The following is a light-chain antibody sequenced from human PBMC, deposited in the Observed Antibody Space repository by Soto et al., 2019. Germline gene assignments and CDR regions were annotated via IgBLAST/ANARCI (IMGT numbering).Light chain of an antibody. CDR1: QSVSSN. J-gene: IGKJ2*01. CDR3: QQRDNWPYT. Sequence: EIVLTQSPATLSLSPGERATLSCRASQSVSSNLAWSTQRGGQAPRLLIYDASNRATGIPARFSGSGSGTDFTLTISILEPEDFASYYCQQRDNWPYTFGQGTNLEIK. CDR2: DAS. V-gene: IGKV3-11*01.